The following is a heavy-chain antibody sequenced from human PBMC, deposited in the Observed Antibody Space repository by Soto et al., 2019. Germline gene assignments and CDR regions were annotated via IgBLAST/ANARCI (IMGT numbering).Heavy chain of an antibody. J-gene: IGHJ4*02. CDR1: GFTFSRYW. V-gene: IGHV3-74*01. Sequence: GGSLRLSCAASGFTFSRYWMHWVRQAPGKGLVWVSRINSDGSSTNYADSVKGRFTISRDNAKNTLYLQMNSLRAEDTAIYYCASTAIVLTLDYWGQGNPVTVSS. CDR3: ASTAIVLTLDY. D-gene: IGHD5-18*01. CDR2: INSDGSST.